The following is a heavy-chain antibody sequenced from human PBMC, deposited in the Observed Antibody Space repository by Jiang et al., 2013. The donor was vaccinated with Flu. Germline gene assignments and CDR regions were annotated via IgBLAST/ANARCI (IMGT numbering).Heavy chain of an antibody. J-gene: IGHJ3*02. V-gene: IGHV4-4*06. CDR3: ARGATYYDFWSGYDAFDI. D-gene: IGHD3-3*01. Sequence: KSRVTMSVDTSKNQFSLKLSSVTAADTAVYYCARGATYYDFWSGYDAFDIWGQGTMVTISS.